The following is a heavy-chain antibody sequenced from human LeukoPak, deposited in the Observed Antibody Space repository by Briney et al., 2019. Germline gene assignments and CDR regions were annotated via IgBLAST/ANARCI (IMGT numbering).Heavy chain of an antibody. CDR3: ASRRYFDY. CDR2: IYCSGST. J-gene: IGHJ4*02. Sequence: PSETLSLTCTVSGGSISSSSYYWGWIRQPPGKGLEWIGSIYCSGSTYYNPSLKSRVTISVDTSKNQFSLKLSSVTAADTAVYYCASRRYFDYWGQGTLVTVSS. V-gene: IGHV4-39*01. CDR1: GGSISSSSYY.